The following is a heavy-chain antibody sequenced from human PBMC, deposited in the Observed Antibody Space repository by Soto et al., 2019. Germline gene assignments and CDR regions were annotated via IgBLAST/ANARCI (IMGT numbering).Heavy chain of an antibody. D-gene: IGHD2-15*01. CDR1: GYTFTSYG. CDR3: ASQGYCSRGSCYSGGRFAFDI. V-gene: IGHV1-18*01. J-gene: IGHJ3*02. Sequence: QVQLVQSGAEVKKPGASVKVSCKASGYTFTSYGISWVRQAPGQGLEWMGWISAYNGNTNYAQKLQGRVTMTTDTSPSTAYMELRSLRSDDTAVYYCASQGYCSRGSCYSGGRFAFDIWGQGTIVTVSS. CDR2: ISAYNGNT.